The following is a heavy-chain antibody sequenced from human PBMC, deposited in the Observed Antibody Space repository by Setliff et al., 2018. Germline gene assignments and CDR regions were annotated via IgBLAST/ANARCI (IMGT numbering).Heavy chain of an antibody. CDR2: VYDSGTT. CDR3: ASCRYQVHYDY. V-gene: IGHV4-39*01. D-gene: IGHD2-2*01. J-gene: IGHJ4*02. CDR1: GGSISSISYY. Sequence: PSETLPLTCTVPGGSISSISYYWGWIRQPPGKGLEWIGTVYDSGTTYYNPSLKSRVTIFVDTSKNQFSLNLNSVTAADTGVYYCASCRYQVHYDYWGQGILVTVSS.